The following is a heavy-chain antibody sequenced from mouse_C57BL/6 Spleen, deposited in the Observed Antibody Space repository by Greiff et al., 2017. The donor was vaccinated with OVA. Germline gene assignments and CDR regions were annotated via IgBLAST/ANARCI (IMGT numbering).Heavy chain of an antibody. V-gene: IGHV14-3*01. CDR2: IDPANGNT. Sequence: VQLQQSVAELVRPGASVKLSCTASGFNIKNTYMPWVKQRPEQGLEWIGRIDPANGNTKYAPKFQGKATITADTSSNTAYLQLSSLTSEDTAIYYCARSSYDYSGYFDVWGTGTTVTVSS. J-gene: IGHJ1*03. D-gene: IGHD2-4*01. CDR1: GFNIKNTY. CDR3: ARSSYDYSGYFDV.